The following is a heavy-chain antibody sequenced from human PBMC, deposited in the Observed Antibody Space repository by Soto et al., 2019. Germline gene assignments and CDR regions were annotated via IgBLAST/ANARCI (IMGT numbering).Heavy chain of an antibody. V-gene: IGHV4-38-2*02. J-gene: IGHJ5*02. Sequence: PSETLSLTCSVSSYSINSGFFWGWIRQPPGKGLEWIGSIFHTGDTYYNPSLKSRITMSVDTSRNEFSLKLTSLTAADTAVYYCARDTNSLDPWGQETLVTSPQ. CDR1: SYSINSGFF. D-gene: IGHD3-16*01. CDR2: IFHTGDT. CDR3: ARDTNSLDP.